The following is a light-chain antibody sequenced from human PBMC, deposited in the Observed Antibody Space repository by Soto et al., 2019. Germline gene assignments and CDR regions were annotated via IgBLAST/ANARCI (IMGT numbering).Light chain of an antibody. V-gene: IGLV1-40*01. CDR1: ISNIVADYD. CDR3: QSYDSTLSARYV. J-gene: IGLJ1*01. Sequence: QSVLTQPPSVSGAPGQRFTISCTGSISNIVADYDVHWYQQRPGTAPKLLIFGNNNRPSGVPDRFSGSKSGTSASLAITGLQAEDEGDYYCQSYDSTLSARYVFGTGTKV. CDR2: GNN.